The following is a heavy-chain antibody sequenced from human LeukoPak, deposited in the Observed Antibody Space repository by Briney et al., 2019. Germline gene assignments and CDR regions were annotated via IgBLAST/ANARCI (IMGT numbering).Heavy chain of an antibody. CDR2: IDYGGGT. V-gene: IGHV4-28*06. Sequence: PSETLSLTCGVSGYSISNSNWWGWIRQPPGKGLEWIGYIDYGGGTNYNPSLKSRATVSVDTSRNQFSLKLSSVTALDTAVYYCARFNSSYYYYDYWGQGTLVTVSS. CDR1: GYSISNSNW. CDR3: ARFNSSYYYYDY. J-gene: IGHJ4*02. D-gene: IGHD3-22*01.